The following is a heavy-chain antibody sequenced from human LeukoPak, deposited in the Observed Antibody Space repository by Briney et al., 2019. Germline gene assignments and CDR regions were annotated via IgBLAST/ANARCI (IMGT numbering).Heavy chain of an antibody. Sequence: SETLSLTCTVSGGSISSSSYYWGWIRQPPGKGLEWIGSIYYSGSTYYNPSLKSRVTISVDTSKNQFSLKLSSVTAADTAVYYCARLKYYYDSSGYRAEYFQHWGQGTLVTVSS. CDR3: ARLKYYYDSSGYRAEYFQH. CDR2: IYYSGST. D-gene: IGHD3-22*01. CDR1: GGSISSSSYY. V-gene: IGHV4-39*07. J-gene: IGHJ1*01.